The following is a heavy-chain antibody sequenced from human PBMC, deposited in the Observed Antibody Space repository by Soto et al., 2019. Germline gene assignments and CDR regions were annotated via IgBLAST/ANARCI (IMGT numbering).Heavy chain of an antibody. J-gene: IGHJ6*03. CDR1: GLTFSDYY. D-gene: IGHD3-10*01. V-gene: IGHV3-11*01. Sequence: QVQLVESGGGLVKPGVSLRLSCAASGLTFSDYYMSWIRQTPGKGLEWVSYISSSGSTIYYADPMKGRFTISRDNAKNSLYRQMNSLRAEDTAVYYCARGPAGGSGSYQHYYYDMEFWGRGTAVTAS. CDR2: ISSSGSTI. CDR3: ARGPAGGSGSYQHYYYDMEF.